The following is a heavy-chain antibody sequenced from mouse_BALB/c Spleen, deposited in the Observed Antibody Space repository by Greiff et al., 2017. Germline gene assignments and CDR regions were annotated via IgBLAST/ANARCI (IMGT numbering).Heavy chain of an antibody. J-gene: IGHJ3*01. V-gene: IGHV5-9-4*01. CDR2: ISSGGSYT. Sequence: EVKLMESGGGLVKPGGSLKLSCAASGFTFSSYAMSWVRQSPEKRLEWVAEISSGGSYTYYPDTVTGRFTISRDNAKNTLYLKMSSLRSEDTAMYYCAVCSWFAYWGQGTLVTVSA. CDR3: AVCSWFAY. D-gene: IGHD2-10*02. CDR1: GFTFSSYA.